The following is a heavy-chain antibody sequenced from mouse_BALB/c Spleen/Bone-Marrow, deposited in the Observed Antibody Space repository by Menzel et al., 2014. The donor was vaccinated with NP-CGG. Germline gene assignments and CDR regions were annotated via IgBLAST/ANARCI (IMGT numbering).Heavy chain of an antibody. CDR2: INPDSRTI. D-gene: IGHD1-2*01. V-gene: IGHV4-1*02. CDR1: GFDFTRFW. J-gene: IGHJ3*01. CDR3: ARLHCCSYVAY. Sequence: EVQVVESGGGLVKPGGSLKLSCAASGFDFTRFWMSWVRLVPGKGLEWIGEINPDSRTINYTPSLKDKFIISRDNAKNTQYLQMSKVRSENTAIYYCARLHCCSYVAYWGQGTLVTVSA.